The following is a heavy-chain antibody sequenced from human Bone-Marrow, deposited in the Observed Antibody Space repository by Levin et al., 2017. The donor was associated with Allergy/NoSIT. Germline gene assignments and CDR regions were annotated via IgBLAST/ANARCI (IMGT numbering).Heavy chain of an antibody. J-gene: IGHJ4*02. V-gene: IGHV3-23*01. CDR1: GFSFDFYA. CDR3: AKGDGYQYPCYYDY. CDR2: ISGSVISGSTGST. D-gene: IGHD5-24*01. Sequence: GGSLRLSCAASGFSFDFYAMNWVRQAPGKGLEWVSTISGSVISGSTGSTYYADSVKGRFTISRDNSNNMVYLQMNSLRVEDTAAYFCAKGDGYQYPCYYDYWGQGTLVTVSS.